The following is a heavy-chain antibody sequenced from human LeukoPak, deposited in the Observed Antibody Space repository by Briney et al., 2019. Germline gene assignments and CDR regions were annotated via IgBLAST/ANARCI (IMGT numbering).Heavy chain of an antibody. D-gene: IGHD3-10*01. CDR2: IGSSNGDI. Sequence: GGSLRLSCAASGFTFSSYSMNWVRQGPGKGLEWIAYIGSSNGDIKYADSVKGRFTISRDNAKNSLYLQMNSLRAEDTAVYYCTRAYYFGSGSYKFPFDYWGQGTLVTVSS. CDR3: TRAYYFGSGSYKFPFDY. J-gene: IGHJ4*02. CDR1: GFTFSSYS. V-gene: IGHV3-48*01.